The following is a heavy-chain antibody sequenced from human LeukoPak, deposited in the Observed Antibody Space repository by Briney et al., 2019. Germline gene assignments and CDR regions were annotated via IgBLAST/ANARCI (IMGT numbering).Heavy chain of an antibody. J-gene: IGHJ5*02. CDR1: GFTFDDYA. D-gene: IGHD3-16*01. V-gene: IGHV3-9*01. Sequence: GGSLRLSCAASGFTFDDYAMHWVRQAPGKGLEWVSGISWNSGSIGYADSVKGRFTISRDNAKNSLYLQMNSLRAEDTAVYYCARGRGSVRADPWGQGTLVTVSS. CDR3: ARGRGSVRADP. CDR2: ISWNSGSI.